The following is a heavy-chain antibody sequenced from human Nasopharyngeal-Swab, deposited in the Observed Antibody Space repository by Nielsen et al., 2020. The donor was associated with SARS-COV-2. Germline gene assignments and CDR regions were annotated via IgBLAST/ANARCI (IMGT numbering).Heavy chain of an antibody. CDR3: AKELRTRGAYSSSWYDWFDP. J-gene: IGHJ5*02. CDR1: GFIFSSYA. CDR2: ISGSGGST. Sequence: GESLKTSCAASGFIFSSYAMSWVRQAPGKGLEWVSAISGSGGSTYYANSVKGRFTISRDNSKNTLYLQMNSLRAEDTAVYYCAKELRTRGAYSSSWYDWFDPWGQGTLVTVSS. V-gene: IGHV3-23*01. D-gene: IGHD6-13*01.